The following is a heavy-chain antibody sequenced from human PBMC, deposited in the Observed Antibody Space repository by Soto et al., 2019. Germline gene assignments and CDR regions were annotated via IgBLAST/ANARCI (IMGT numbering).Heavy chain of an antibody. CDR2: ISAYNGNT. Sequence: QVQLVQSGAEVKKPGASVKVSCKASGYTFTSYGISWVRQAPGQGREWMGWISAYNGNTNYAQKLQGRVTMSTDTSTSRGYVELSSLRSDDTAVYYCERDSGQWLVLGRFDYWGQGTLVTVSS. CDR1: GYTFTSYG. J-gene: IGHJ4*02. CDR3: ERDSGQWLVLGRFDY. V-gene: IGHV1-18*01. D-gene: IGHD6-19*01.